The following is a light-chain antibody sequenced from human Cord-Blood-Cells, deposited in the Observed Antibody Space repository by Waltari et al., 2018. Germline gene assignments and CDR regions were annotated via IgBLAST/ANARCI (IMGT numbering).Light chain of an antibody. CDR1: SSYVGGYNY. CDR2: EVS. Sequence: QSALTQPPSASGSPGQSVTISCTGTSSYVGGYNYFSWYQQHPGKAPKLMISEVSKRPSGVPDRFSGSKSGNTASLTVSGLQAEDEADYYCSSYAGSNNYVFGTGTKVTVL. CDR3: SSYAGSNNYV. J-gene: IGLJ1*01. V-gene: IGLV2-8*01.